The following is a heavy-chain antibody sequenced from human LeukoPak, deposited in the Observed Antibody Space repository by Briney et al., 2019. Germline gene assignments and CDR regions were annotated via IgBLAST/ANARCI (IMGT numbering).Heavy chain of an antibody. CDR3: AKRVYDILTGYLDP. J-gene: IGHJ5*02. CDR2: ISGSGGST. D-gene: IGHD3-9*01. Sequence: GGSLRLSCAASGFTFSSYAMSWVRQAPGKGLEWVSAISGSGGSTYYVDSVKGRFTISRDNSKNTLYLQMNSLRAEDTAVYYCAKRVYDILTGYLDPWGQGTLVTVSS. V-gene: IGHV3-23*01. CDR1: GFTFSSYA.